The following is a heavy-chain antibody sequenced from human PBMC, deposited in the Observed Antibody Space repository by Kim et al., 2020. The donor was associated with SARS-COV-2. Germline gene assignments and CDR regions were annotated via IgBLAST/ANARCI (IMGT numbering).Heavy chain of an antibody. D-gene: IGHD3-9*01. CDR1: GYTFTSYG. CDR2: ISAYNGNT. J-gene: IGHJ6*02. CDR3: AREWWDVLRYFDWTDYYYYYGMDV. Sequence: ASVKVSCKASGYTFTSYGISWVRQAPGQGLEWMGWISAYNGNTNYAQKLQGRVTMTTDTSTSTAYMELRSLRSDDTAVYYCAREWWDVLRYFDWTDYYYYYGMDVWGQGTTVTVSS. V-gene: IGHV1-18*04.